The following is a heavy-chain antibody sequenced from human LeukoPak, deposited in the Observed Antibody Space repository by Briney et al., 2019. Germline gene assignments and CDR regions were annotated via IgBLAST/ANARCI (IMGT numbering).Heavy chain of an antibody. CDR3: ARISSAYYRDAFDI. CDR2: FHPSDGAT. D-gene: IGHD3-22*01. J-gene: IGHJ3*02. V-gene: IGHV1-46*01. Sequence: ASVKVSCKASGYIFISHYIHWVRQAPGQGLEWIGIFHPSDGATTYSQKFQARVTMTRDTSTSTVYMEVSGLRSEDTAVYYCARISSAYYRDAFDIWGQGTLVTVSS. CDR1: GYIFISHY.